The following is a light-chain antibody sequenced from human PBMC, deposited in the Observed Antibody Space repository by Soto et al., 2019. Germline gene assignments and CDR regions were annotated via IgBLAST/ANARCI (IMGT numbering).Light chain of an antibody. CDR1: GTNFGAGFD. V-gene: IGLV1-40*01. Sequence: QSVLTQPPSVSGAPGQTVTISCIGSGTNFGAGFDVHWYKQLPGTAPKPLIYGNKSRPSGVPYRFSGSKSGTSASLTITGLQAEDEAYYYCQPYDASLRGSGVFGTGTELAVL. CDR2: GNK. CDR3: QPYDASLRGSGV. J-gene: IGLJ1*01.